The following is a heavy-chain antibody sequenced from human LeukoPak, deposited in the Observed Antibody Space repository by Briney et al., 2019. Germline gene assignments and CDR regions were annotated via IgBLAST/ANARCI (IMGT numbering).Heavy chain of an antibody. D-gene: IGHD3-16*02. V-gene: IGHV1-24*01. CDR2: FDPEDGET. Sequence: ASVKVSCKVSGYTLTELSMHWVRQAPGKGLEWMGGFDPEDGETIYAQKFQGRVTMTEDTSTDTAYMELSSLRSEDTAVYYCARERVTFGGVIVISPSGGGYYYGMDVWGQGTTVTVSS. CDR1: GYTLTELS. J-gene: IGHJ6*02. CDR3: ARERVTFGGVIVISPSGGGYYYGMDV.